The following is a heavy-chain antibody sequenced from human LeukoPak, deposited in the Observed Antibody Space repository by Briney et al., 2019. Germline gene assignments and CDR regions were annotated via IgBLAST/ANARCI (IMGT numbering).Heavy chain of an antibody. V-gene: IGHV1-2*02. J-gene: IGHJ3*02. CDR2: INPNSGGT. CDR3: ARPYYYDSSGYLGSDAFDI. Sequence: ASVKVSCKASGYTFTGYYMHWVRQAPGQGLEWMGWINPNSGGTNYAQKFQGRVTMTRDTSISTAYMELSRLRSDDTAVYYCARPYYYDSSGYLGSDAFDIWGQGTMATVSS. D-gene: IGHD3-22*01. CDR1: GYTFTGYY.